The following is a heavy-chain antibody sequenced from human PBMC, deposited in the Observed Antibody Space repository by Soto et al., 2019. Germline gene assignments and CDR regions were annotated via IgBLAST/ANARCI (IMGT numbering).Heavy chain of an antibody. CDR3: ARDSTGPGYSYGKFDY. Sequence: SETLSLTCTVSGVSVSTGGYFWTWIRQHPGKGLEWIGNIYYSGMTYYNPSLRGRVSISLDPSESQFSLKLNSVTAADTAVYYCARDSTGPGYSYGKFDYWGQGALVTVSS. V-gene: IGHV4-31*03. J-gene: IGHJ4*02. CDR2: IYYSGMT. D-gene: IGHD5-18*01. CDR1: GVSVSTGGYF.